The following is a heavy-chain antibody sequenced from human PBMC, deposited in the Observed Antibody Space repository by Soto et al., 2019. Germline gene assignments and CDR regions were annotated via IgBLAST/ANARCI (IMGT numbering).Heavy chain of an antibody. Sequence: SETLSLTCTVSGGSISSGDYYWSWIRQPPGKGLEWIGYIYYSGSTYYNPSLKSRVTISVDTFKNQLSLKLSSVTAADTAVYYCARGGFMITFGGVMNYGMDVWGQGTTVTVSS. D-gene: IGHD3-16*01. CDR1: GGSISSGDYY. V-gene: IGHV4-30-4*01. CDR3: ARGGFMITFGGVMNYGMDV. J-gene: IGHJ6*02. CDR2: IYYSGST.